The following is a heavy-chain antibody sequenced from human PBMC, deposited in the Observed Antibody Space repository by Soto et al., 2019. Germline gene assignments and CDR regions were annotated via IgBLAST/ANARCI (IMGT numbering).Heavy chain of an antibody. Sequence: PGGSLRLSCEVSGFIFSMYSMSWVRQTPGKGLEWVAKIPQDGVDGHYADAVKGRFTISRDNGKNSLYLQMNNLRAEDTAAYYCARDHLILPAHDFFYGSDIGGRGATVTVSS. CDR2: IPQDGVDG. J-gene: IGHJ6*02. CDR1: GFIFSMYS. D-gene: IGHD2-21*02. CDR3: ARDHLILPAHDFFYGSDI. V-gene: IGHV3-7*03.